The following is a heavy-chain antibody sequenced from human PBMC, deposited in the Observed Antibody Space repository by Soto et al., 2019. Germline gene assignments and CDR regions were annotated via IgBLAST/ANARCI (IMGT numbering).Heavy chain of an antibody. CDR3: ARVNLSYYGMDV. Sequence: GGSLRLSCGASGFTFSSYGMHWVRQAPGKGLEWVAVIWYDGSNKYYADSVKGRFTISRDNSKNTLYLQMNSLRAEDTAVYYCARVNLSYYGMDVWGQGTTVTVSS. J-gene: IGHJ6*02. V-gene: IGHV3-33*01. CDR1: GFTFSSYG. CDR2: IWYDGSNK.